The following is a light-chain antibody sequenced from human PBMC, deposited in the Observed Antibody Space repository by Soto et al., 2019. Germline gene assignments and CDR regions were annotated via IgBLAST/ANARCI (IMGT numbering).Light chain of an antibody. CDR2: SDD. CDR3: ASWEDSLNGSV. Sequence: QSVLTQPPSASGTPGQRVTISCSGSSSNVGSNTVSWYQQLPGTAPKVLIYSDDQRPSGVPDRFSGSRSGSSASLAISGLQSGDEADYYCASWEDSLNGSVIGGGTKVTVL. CDR1: SSNVGSNT. J-gene: IGLJ3*02. V-gene: IGLV1-44*01.